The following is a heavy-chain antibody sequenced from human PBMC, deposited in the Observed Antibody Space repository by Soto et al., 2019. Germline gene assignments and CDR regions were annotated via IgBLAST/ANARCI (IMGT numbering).Heavy chain of an antibody. CDR2: ISGSGGST. D-gene: IGHD1-26*01. CDR1: GFTFSSYS. V-gene: IGHV3-23*01. CDR3: AKGTVGAGTSVVDY. J-gene: IGHJ4*02. Sequence: PVGSVRLSSAASGFTFSSYSMNWVRQAPGKGLEWVSAISGSGGSTYYADSVKGRFTISRDNSKNTLYLQMNSLRAEDTAVYYCAKGTVGAGTSVVDYWGQGTLVTVSS.